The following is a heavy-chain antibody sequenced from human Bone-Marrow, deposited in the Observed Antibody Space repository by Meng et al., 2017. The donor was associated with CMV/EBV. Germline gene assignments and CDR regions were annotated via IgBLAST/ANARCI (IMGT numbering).Heavy chain of an antibody. J-gene: IGHJ4*03. CDR3: TTAQGYCSSTSCYRGPFDY. Sequence: GESLKISCAASGFTFSNAWMSWVRQAPGKGLEWVGRIKSKTDGGTTDYAAPVKGRFTISRDDSKNTLYLQMNSLKTEDTAVYYCTTAQGYCSSTSCYRGPFDYWGQGTTVTVSS. D-gene: IGHD2-2*02. V-gene: IGHV3-15*01. CDR2: IKSKTDGGTT. CDR1: GFTFSNAW.